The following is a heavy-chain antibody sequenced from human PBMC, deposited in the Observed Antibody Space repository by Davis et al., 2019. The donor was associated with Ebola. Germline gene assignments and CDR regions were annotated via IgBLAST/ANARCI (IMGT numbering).Heavy chain of an antibody. D-gene: IGHD2-2*02. CDR3: ARELVVPAAIGGYYYYGMDV. V-gene: IGHV3-23*01. Sequence: GESLKISCAASGFTFSSYSMNWVRQAPGKGLEWVSAISGSGGSTYYADSVKGRFTISRENAKNSLYLQMNSLRAGDTAVYYCARELVVPAAIGGYYYYGMDVWGQGTTVTVSS. J-gene: IGHJ6*02. CDR1: GFTFSSYS. CDR2: ISGSGGST.